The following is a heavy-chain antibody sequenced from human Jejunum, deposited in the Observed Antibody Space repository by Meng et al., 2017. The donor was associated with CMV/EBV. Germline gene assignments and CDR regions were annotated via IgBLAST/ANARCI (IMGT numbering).Heavy chain of an antibody. Sequence: FTFTPYAMSWVRQAPGKGLEWFSGISSGGSSTYYADSVKGRFTISRDNSQNTLYLQMNSLRAEDTAVYYCAKDGRVRLSFAEYFQYWGQGTLVTVSS. V-gene: IGHV3-23*01. J-gene: IGHJ1*01. CDR3: AKDGRVRLSFAEYFQY. D-gene: IGHD4/OR15-4a*01. CDR2: ISSGGSST. CDR1: FTFTPYA.